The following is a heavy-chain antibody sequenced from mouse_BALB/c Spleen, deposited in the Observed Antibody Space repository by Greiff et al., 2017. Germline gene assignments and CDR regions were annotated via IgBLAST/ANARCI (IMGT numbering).Heavy chain of an antibody. V-gene: IGHV5-9-3*01. CDR3: ARGYYGNWNDAMDY. CDR1: GFTFSSYT. D-gene: IGHD2-1*01. Sequence: DVHLVESGGGLVKPGGSLKLSCAASGFTFSSYTMSWVRQTPEKRLEWVATISSGGSYTYYPDSVKGRFTISRDNAKNTLYLQMSSLRSEDTAMYYCARGYYGNWNDAMDYWGQGTSVTVSS. CDR2: ISSGGSYT. J-gene: IGHJ4*01.